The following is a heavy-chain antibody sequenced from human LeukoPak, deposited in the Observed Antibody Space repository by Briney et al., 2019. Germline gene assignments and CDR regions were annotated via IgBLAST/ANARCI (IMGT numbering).Heavy chain of an antibody. CDR1: GGSISRYY. Sequence: SETLSLTCTGAGGSISRYYWSWIRQPPGKGLDGIGYIYYSGRTNYNPCLKSRVTISVDTSKNQLSLKLRSVSAADTAVYYCARATPRWILNWGQGTLVTVSS. J-gene: IGHJ4*02. V-gene: IGHV4-59*01. CDR2: IYYSGRT. D-gene: IGHD2-15*01. CDR3: ARATPRWILN.